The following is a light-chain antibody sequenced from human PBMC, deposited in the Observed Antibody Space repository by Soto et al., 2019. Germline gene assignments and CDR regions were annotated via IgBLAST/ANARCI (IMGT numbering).Light chain of an antibody. CDR3: QQSYSTPPT. V-gene: IGKV1-39*01. Sequence: DIQMTQSPSSLSASVGDRVTITCRASQSISNYFDWYRQKPGKAPKLLIYAASSLQSGVPSRFSGSGSGTDFTLTISSLQPEDFATYYCQQSYSTPPTFGQGTKVEIK. J-gene: IGKJ1*01. CDR2: AAS. CDR1: QSISNY.